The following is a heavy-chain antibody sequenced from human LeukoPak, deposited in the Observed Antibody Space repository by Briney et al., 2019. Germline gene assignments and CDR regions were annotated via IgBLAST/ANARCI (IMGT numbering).Heavy chain of an antibody. CDR1: GGSISSSSYY. D-gene: IGHD3-16*01. Sequence: PSETLSLTCTVSGGSISSSSYYWGWIRQPPGKGLEWIGSIYYSGSTNYNPSLKSRVTISVDTSKNQFSLKLSSVTAADTAVYYCARGGATSYPYSDYWGQGTLVTVSS. CDR3: ARGGATSYPYSDY. J-gene: IGHJ4*02. V-gene: IGHV4-39*07. CDR2: IYYSGST.